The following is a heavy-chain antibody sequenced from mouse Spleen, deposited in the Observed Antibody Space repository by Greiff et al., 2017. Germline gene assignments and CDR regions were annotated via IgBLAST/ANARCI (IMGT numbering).Heavy chain of an antibody. CDR3: ARSTMIPFAY. J-gene: IGHJ3*01. Sequence: QVQLQQPGAELVKPGASVKLSCKASGYTFTSYWMQWVKQRPGQGLEWIGEIDPSDSYTNYNQKFKGKATLTVDTSSSTAYMQLSSLTSEDSAVYYCARSTMIPFAYWGQGTLVAVSA. CDR2: IDPSDSYT. CDR1: GYTFTSYW. V-gene: IGHV1-50*01. D-gene: IGHD2-4*01.